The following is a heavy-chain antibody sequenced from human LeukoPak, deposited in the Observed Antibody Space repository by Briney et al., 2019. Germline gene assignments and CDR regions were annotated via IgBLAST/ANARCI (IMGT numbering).Heavy chain of an antibody. Sequence: GGSLRLSCAVSGITLSNYGMSWVRQAPGKGLEWVAGISDRGSRTNYADSVKGRFTISTDHPKNTLYLQMNSLRAEDTAVYYCARDRGQHAIVVVTAIGDYWGQGTLVTVSS. V-gene: IGHV3-23*01. D-gene: IGHD2-21*02. CDR3: ARDRGQHAIVVVTAIGDY. J-gene: IGHJ4*02. CDR2: ISDRGSRT. CDR1: GITLSNYG.